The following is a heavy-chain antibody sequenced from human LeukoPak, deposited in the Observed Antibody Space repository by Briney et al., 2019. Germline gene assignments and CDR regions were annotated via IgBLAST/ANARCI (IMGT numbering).Heavy chain of an antibody. CDR2: IRYDGNSK. V-gene: IGHV3-30*02. Sequence: QAGGSLRLSCAASGFTFSSYGMHWVHQAPDKGLEWAAFIRYDGNSKDYADSVKGRFTICRDNSKNTLYLQMNSLRGEDTALYYCAKGGGYSYENYYYYMDVWGKGTSVTVS. J-gene: IGHJ6*03. CDR3: AKGGGYSYENYYYYMDV. D-gene: IGHD5-18*01. CDR1: GFTFSSYG.